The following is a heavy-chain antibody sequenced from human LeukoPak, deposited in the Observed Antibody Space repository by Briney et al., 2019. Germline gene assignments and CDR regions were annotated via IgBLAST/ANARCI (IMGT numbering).Heavy chain of an antibody. CDR1: GYTFTSFD. CDR2: MNPYSGDT. Sequence: EASVKVSCKASGYTFTSFDINWVRQATGQGFEWMGRMNPYSGDTGYAQKFQGRVTMTRNTSISTAYMELSTLRSDDTAVYYCARVRAAAGWNYYYYYYMDVWGKGTTVTVSS. V-gene: IGHV1-8*01. D-gene: IGHD6-13*01. J-gene: IGHJ6*03. CDR3: ARVRAAAGWNYYYYYYMDV.